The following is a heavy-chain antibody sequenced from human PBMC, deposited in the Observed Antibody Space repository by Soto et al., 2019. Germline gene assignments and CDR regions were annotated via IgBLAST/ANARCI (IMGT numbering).Heavy chain of an antibody. CDR2: ISNSGRST. CDR1: GFTFSTYA. Sequence: EVQLLESGGGLVQPGGSLRLSCAASGFTFSTYAMTWVRQAPGKGLEWVSAISNSGRSTYYADSVKGRFTISRDNSKNPLYLQMNSLRAEDTAVYYCAKDRGSSGPRGALGIWGQGTMVTVSS. J-gene: IGHJ3*02. V-gene: IGHV3-23*01. CDR3: AKDRGSSGPRGALGI. D-gene: IGHD6-19*01.